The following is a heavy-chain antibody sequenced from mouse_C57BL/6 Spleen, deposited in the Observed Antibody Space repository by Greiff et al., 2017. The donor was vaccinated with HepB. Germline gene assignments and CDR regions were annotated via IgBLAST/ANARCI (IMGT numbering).Heavy chain of an antibody. J-gene: IGHJ4*01. CDR1: GYTFTSYW. CDR2: IHPNSGST. CDR3: ARELRAMDY. V-gene: IGHV1-64*01. Sequence: QVQLKQSGAELVKPGASVKLSCKASGYTFTSYWMHWVKQRPGQGLEWIGMIHPNSGSTNYNEKFKSKATLTVDKSSSTAYMQLSSLTSEDSAVYYCARELRAMDYWGQGTSVTVSS. D-gene: IGHD1-1*01.